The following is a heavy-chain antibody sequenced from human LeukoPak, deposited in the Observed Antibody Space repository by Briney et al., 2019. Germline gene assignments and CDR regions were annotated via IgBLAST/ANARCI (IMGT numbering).Heavy chain of an antibody. Sequence: GGSLRLSCAASDFTFSDYAMSWVRQAPGKGLEWVSSISGSGSNTYYADSVKGRFSISRDNSKNTLYLQMNSLRAEDTAVYYCARGQSCFSTSCFFDYWGRGTLVTVSS. J-gene: IGHJ4*02. D-gene: IGHD2-2*01. CDR2: ISGSGSNT. CDR1: DFTFSDYA. V-gene: IGHV3-23*01. CDR3: ARGQSCFSTSCFFDY.